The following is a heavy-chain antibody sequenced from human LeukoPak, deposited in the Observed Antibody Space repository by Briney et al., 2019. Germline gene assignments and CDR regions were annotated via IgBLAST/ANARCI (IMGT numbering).Heavy chain of an antibody. D-gene: IGHD6-13*01. CDR1: GGTFSSYA. CDR3: AREGSSSWFGYGSYFDY. CDR2: IIPIFGTA. J-gene: IGHJ4*02. V-gene: IGHV1-69*06. Sequence: VASVKVSCKASGGTFSSYAISWVRQAPGQGLEWMGGIIPIFGTANYAQKFQGRVTITADKSTSTAYMELSSLRSEDTAVYYCAREGSSSWFGYGSYFDYWGQGTLVTVSS.